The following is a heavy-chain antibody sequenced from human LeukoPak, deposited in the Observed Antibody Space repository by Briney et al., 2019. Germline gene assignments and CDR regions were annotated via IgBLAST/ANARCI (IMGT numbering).Heavy chain of an antibody. D-gene: IGHD1-26*01. V-gene: IGHV3-23*01. CDR3: VKVLLQQYTFYSGQTSFDY. Sequence: GGSLTLSCTASGFTFSNYAMSWVRQAPGQGLEWVSVISASGSNTYYADYVKGRFTISRDISYNTLDLQMNSLTAEDTAVYYCVKVLLQQYTFYSGQTSFDYWGQGTLVTVSS. CDR2: ISASGSNT. CDR1: GFTFSNYA. J-gene: IGHJ4*02.